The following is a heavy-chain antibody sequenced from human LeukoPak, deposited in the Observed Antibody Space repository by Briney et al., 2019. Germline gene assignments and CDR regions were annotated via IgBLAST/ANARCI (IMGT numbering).Heavy chain of an antibody. Sequence: GGSLRLSCAASGFTFSTQGMHWVRQAPGKGLEWVTVISHDGSNKYYVESVKGRFTISRDNSKNTLYLQMNSLRAEDTAVYYCAKDLTLLGSRDYWGQGTLVSVSS. CDR2: ISHDGSNK. CDR3: AKDLTLLGSRDY. J-gene: IGHJ4*02. D-gene: IGHD7-27*01. V-gene: IGHV3-30*18. CDR1: GFTFSTQG.